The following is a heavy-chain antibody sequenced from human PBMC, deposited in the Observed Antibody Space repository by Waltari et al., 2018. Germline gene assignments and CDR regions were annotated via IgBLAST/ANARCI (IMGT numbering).Heavy chain of an antibody. V-gene: IGHV4-39*01. CDR2: IYYTGTT. D-gene: IGHD1-1*01. CDR3: AKRIQQNGLDL. Sequence: QLQLQESGPGLVKPSETLSPTCRVPGCPLSSSSYYWSWIRQPPGKGLEWIGSIYYTGTTYYNPSLKSRLTISVDTSKNQFSLKLTSVTAADTAVYYCAKRIQQNGLDLWGQGTTVIVS. J-gene: IGHJ6*02. CDR1: GCPLSSSSYY.